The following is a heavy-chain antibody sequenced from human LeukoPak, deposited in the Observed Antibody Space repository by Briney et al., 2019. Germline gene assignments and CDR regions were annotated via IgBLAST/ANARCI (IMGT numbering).Heavy chain of an antibody. CDR2: IYHSGST. CDR1: GGSISSGGYS. V-gene: IGHV4-30-2*01. Sequence: SETLSLTCAVSGGSISSGGYSWSWIRQPPGKGLEWIGYIYHSGSTDYNPSLKSRATISVDRSKNQFSLKLSSVTAADTAVYYCARGGGYSGYDTETFDYWGQGTLVTVSS. CDR3: ARGGGYSGYDTETFDY. D-gene: IGHD5-12*01. J-gene: IGHJ4*02.